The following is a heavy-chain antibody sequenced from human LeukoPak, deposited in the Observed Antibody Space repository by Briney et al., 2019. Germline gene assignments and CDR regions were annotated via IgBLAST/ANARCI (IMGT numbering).Heavy chain of an antibody. V-gene: IGHV4-34*01. CDR2: INHSGST. Sequence: SETLSLTCAVYDGSFSGYYWSWIRQPPGKGPEWIGEINHSGSTNYNPSLKGRVTISVDTSKNQFSLKLNSVTAADTAMYYCARYSGYYLSYFDYWGQGTLVTVSS. CDR3: ARYSGYYLSYFDY. J-gene: IGHJ4*02. D-gene: IGHD3-22*01. CDR1: DGSFSGYY.